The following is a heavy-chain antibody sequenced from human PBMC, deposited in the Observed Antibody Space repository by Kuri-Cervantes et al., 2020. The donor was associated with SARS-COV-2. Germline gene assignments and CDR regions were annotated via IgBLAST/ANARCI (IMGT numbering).Heavy chain of an antibody. V-gene: IGHV3-11*06. CDR2: ISGTSTYI. Sequence: GGSLRLSCAASGFSFSDYYMTWIRQAPGKGLEWVSAISGTSTYIYYADSVKGRFTVSRDNAKNSLYLQMNSLRAEDTAVYYCARLNYYYYGMDVWGQGTTVTVSS. CDR1: GFSFSDYY. CDR3: ARLNYYYYGMDV. J-gene: IGHJ6*02.